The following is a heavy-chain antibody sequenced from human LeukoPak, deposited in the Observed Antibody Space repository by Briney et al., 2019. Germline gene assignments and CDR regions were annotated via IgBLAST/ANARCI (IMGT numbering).Heavy chain of an antibody. D-gene: IGHD3-16*01. Sequence: ASVKVSCKASGYTFTSYGISWVRQAPGQGLEWMGWISAYNGNTNYAQKLQGRVTMTTDTSTSTAYMELRSLRSDDTAVYYCARDSAFGGVTTGSGYWGQGTLVNVSS. CDR3: ARDSAFGGVTTGSGY. CDR1: GYTFTSYG. V-gene: IGHV1-18*01. J-gene: IGHJ4*02. CDR2: ISAYNGNT.